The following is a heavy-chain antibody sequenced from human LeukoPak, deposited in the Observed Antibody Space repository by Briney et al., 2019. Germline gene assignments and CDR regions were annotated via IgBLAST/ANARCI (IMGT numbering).Heavy chain of an antibody. CDR3: AKLQGYSSSWYYFDY. J-gene: IGHJ4*02. CDR2: ISYDGSNK. D-gene: IGHD6-13*01. Sequence: GGSLRLSCAASGFTFSSYGMHWVRQAPGKGLEWVAVISYDGSNKYYADSVKGRFTISRDNSKNTLYLQMNSLRAEDTAVYYCAKLQGYSSSWYYFDYWGQGTLVTVSS. V-gene: IGHV3-30*18. CDR1: GFTFSSYG.